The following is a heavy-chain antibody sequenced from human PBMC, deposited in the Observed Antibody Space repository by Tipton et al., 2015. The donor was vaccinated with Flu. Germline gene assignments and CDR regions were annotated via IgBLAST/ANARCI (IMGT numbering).Heavy chain of an antibody. J-gene: IGHJ4*02. V-gene: IGHV4-61*02. CDR3: ALIMPFAAKVVY. CDR2: IYTNGDT. D-gene: IGHD2-15*01. CDR1: GGSIGSGTHY. Sequence: TLSLTCSVSGGSIGSGTHYWSWIRQPAGKGLEWIGRIYTNGDTYYNPSLKSRVTISVDTSKNQFSLKLSSVTAADTAIYYCALIMPFAAKVVYWGQGALVTVSS.